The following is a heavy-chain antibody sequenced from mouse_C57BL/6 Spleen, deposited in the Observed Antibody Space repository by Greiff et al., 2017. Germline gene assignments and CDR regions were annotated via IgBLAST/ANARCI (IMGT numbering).Heavy chain of an antibody. J-gene: IGHJ2*01. CDR1: GYTFTDYE. CDR2: IDPETGGT. CDR3: TRSCDGYLYFDY. D-gene: IGHD2-3*01. V-gene: IGHV1-15*01. Sequence: SGAELVRPGASVTLSCKASGYTFTDYEMHWVKQTPVHGLEWIGAIDPETGGTAYNQKFKGKAILTADKSSSTAYMELRSLTSEDSAVYYCTRSCDGYLYFDYWGQGTTLTVSS.